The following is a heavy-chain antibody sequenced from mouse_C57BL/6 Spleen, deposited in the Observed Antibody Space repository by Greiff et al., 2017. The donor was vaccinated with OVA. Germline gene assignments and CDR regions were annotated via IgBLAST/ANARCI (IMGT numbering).Heavy chain of an antibody. V-gene: IGHV5-17*01. CDR1: GFTFSDYG. J-gene: IGHJ4*01. D-gene: IGHD1-1*01. CDR2: ISSGSSTI. Sequence: VQLKESGGGLVKPGGSLKLSCAASGFTFSDYGMHWVRQAPEKGLEWVAYISSGSSTIYYADTVKGRFTISRDNAKNTPFLQMTSLRAEDTAMYYCAYGWDPMDYWGQGTSVTVSS. CDR3: AYGWDPMDY.